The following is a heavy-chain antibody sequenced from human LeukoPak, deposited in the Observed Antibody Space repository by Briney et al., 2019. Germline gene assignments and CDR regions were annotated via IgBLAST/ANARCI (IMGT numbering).Heavy chain of an antibody. CDR1: GYTFTTFA. J-gene: IGHJ4*02. Sequence: ASVKVSCKASGYTFTTFAMNWVRQAPGQGLDWMGIINPIGGSTRYAQKFQGRLTTTRDTSTSTVYMELSSLRSEDTAVYYCARGYGSGEQFHFDFWGQGTLVTVSS. CDR2: INPIGGST. V-gene: IGHV1-46*01. D-gene: IGHD3-10*01. CDR3: ARGYGSGEQFHFDF.